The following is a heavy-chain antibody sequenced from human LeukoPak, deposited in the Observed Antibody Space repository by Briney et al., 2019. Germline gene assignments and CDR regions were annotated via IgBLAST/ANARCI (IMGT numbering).Heavy chain of an antibody. V-gene: IGHV3-23*01. CDR2: ISGSGSRT. CDR3: ANYGSGNYEPDY. D-gene: IGHD3-10*01. Sequence: GGSLRLSCAASGFTFSIYDMSWVRQAPGKGLEWVSAISGSGSRTYYADSVKGRFTISRDNSRNTLFLQMNSLRAEDTAIYYCANYGSGNYEPDYWGQGTLVTVSS. CDR1: GFTFSIYD. J-gene: IGHJ4*02.